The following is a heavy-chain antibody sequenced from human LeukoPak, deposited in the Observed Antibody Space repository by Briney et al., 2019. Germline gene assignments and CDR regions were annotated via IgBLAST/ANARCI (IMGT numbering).Heavy chain of an antibody. Sequence: GGSLRLSCAASGFTFNIYGLNWVRQAQGKGLEWVSYISGTASTIYYADSVKGRFTISRDNAKNSLYLQMNSLRAEDTAVYFCARTFDNWGQGTLVTVSS. V-gene: IGHV3-48*03. CDR1: GFTFNIYG. CDR2: ISGTASTI. J-gene: IGHJ4*02. CDR3: ARTFDN.